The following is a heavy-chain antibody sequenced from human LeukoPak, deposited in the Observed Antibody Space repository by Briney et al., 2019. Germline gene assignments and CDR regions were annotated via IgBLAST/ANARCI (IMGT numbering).Heavy chain of an antibody. J-gene: IGHJ4*02. CDR2: ISSSSYI. Sequence: GGSLRLSCAASGFTFSSYAMTWVRQAPGKGLEWVSSISSSSYIYYADSVKGRFTISRDNAKNSLYLQMNSLRAEDTAVYYCVVYSSGWRDDYWGQGTLVTVSS. CDR3: VVYSSGWRDDY. V-gene: IGHV3-21*01. D-gene: IGHD6-19*01. CDR1: GFTFSSYA.